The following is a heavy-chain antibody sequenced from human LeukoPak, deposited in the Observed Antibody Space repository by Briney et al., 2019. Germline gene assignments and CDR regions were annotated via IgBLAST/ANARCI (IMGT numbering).Heavy chain of an antibody. CDR2: INHSGST. CDR3: ASTELRPPYYDYVWGSYRPYYFDY. D-gene: IGHD3-16*02. Sequence: SETLSLTCIVSGGSISSYYWSWIRQPPGKGLEWIGEINHSGSTNYNPSLKSRVTISVDTSKNQFSLKLSSVTAADTAVYYCASTELRPPYYDYVWGSYRPYYFDYWGQGTLVTVSS. CDR1: GGSISSYY. J-gene: IGHJ4*02. V-gene: IGHV4-34*01.